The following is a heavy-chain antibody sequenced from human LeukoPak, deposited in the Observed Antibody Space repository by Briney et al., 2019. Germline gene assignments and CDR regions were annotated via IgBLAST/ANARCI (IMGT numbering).Heavy chain of an antibody. CDR3: ARAYCGGDCYLVQVAAFDI. Sequence: KPSETLSLTCTVSGGSISSYYWSWIRQPPGKGLEWIGYIYYSGSTNYNPSLKSRVTISVDTSKNQFSLKLSSVTAADTAVYYCARAYCGGDCYLVQVAAFDIWGQGTMVTVSS. CDR1: GGSISSYY. D-gene: IGHD2-21*02. CDR2: IYYSGST. V-gene: IGHV4-59*01. J-gene: IGHJ3*02.